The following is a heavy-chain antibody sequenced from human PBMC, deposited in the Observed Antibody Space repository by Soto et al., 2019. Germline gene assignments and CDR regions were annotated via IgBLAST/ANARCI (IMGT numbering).Heavy chain of an antibody. Sequence: QVQLVESGGGLVKPGGSQRLSCAASGFTFSDYYMSWIRQAPGKGLEWVSYISSSGATIYYADSVKGRFTISRDNAKNSLYVQMNSLRAEDTAVYYCARENRKLGYCSSTSCPFDYWGQGTLVTVSS. CDR3: ARENRKLGYCSSTSCPFDY. V-gene: IGHV3-11*01. CDR2: ISSSGATI. CDR1: GFTFSDYY. J-gene: IGHJ4*02. D-gene: IGHD2-2*01.